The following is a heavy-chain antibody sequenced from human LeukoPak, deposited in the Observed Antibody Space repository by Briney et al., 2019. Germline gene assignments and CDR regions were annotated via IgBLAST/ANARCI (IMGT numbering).Heavy chain of an antibody. CDR1: GGSISSGSYY. V-gene: IGHV4-61*10. Sequence: PSETLSLTCTVSGGSISSGSYYWSWIRQPAGKGLEWIGSIYYSGSTYYNPSLKSRVTISVDASRNQFSLKLSSVTAADTAVYYCARVRSGYDYYYYYMDVWGKGTTVTVSS. CDR2: IYYSGST. J-gene: IGHJ6*03. D-gene: IGHD3-3*01. CDR3: ARVRSGYDYYYYYMDV.